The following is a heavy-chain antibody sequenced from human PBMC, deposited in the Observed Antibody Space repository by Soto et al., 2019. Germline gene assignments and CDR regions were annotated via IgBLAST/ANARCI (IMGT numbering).Heavy chain of an antibody. J-gene: IGHJ5*02. V-gene: IGHV3-23*01. CDR3: AKDRLLVYCSGGRCPNWFDP. D-gene: IGHD2-15*01. CDR1: GFTFSSYA. CDR2: ISGSGGST. Sequence: PGGSLRLSCAASGFTFSSYAMSWVRQAPGKGLEWVSAISGSGGSTYYADSVKGRFTISRDNSKNTLYLQMNSLRAEDTAVYYCAKDRLLVYCSGGRCPNWFDPWGQGTLVTVSS.